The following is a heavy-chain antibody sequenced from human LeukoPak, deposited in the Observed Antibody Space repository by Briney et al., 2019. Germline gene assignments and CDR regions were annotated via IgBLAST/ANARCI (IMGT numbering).Heavy chain of an antibody. V-gene: IGHV4-4*02. D-gene: IGHD3-16*01. CDR3: AREAPPLYYYYYYYMDV. Sequence: PGGSLRLSCAASGSIFNSHSMNWIRQPPGKGLEWIGSLYYSGSTYYNPSLKSRVTISVDTSKNQFSLKLSSVTAADTAVYYCAREAPPLYYYYYYYMDVWGKGTTVTISS. CDR2: LYYSGST. CDR1: GSIFNSHS. J-gene: IGHJ6*03.